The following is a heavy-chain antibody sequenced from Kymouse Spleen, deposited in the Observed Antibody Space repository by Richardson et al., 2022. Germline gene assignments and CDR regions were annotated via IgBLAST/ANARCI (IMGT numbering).Heavy chain of an antibody. CDR3: AAITGTTELGFDY. D-gene: IGHD1-7*01. Sequence: QVQLVESGGGVVQPGRSLRLSCAASGFTFSSYGMHWVRQAPGKGLEWVAVISYDGSNKYYADSVKGRFTISRDNSKNTLYLQMNSLRAEDTAVYYCAAITGTTELGFDYWGQGTLVTVSS. CDR1: GFTFSSYG. J-gene: IGHJ4*02. CDR2: ISYDGSNK. V-gene: IGHV3-30*18.